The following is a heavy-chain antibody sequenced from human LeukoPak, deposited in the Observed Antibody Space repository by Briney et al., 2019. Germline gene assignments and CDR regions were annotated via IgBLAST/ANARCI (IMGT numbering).Heavy chain of an antibody. J-gene: IGHJ4*02. CDR3: ASQRSFNY. Sequence: GGSLRLSCAASGFTVSSNYMSWVRQAPGKGLEWVSVIYSGDGTYYADSVRGRFTISRDNSKNTVYLQMNSLRAEDTAVYFCASQRSFNYWGQGTLVTVSS. CDR2: IYSGDGT. V-gene: IGHV3-53*01. D-gene: IGHD1-26*01. CDR1: GFTVSSNY.